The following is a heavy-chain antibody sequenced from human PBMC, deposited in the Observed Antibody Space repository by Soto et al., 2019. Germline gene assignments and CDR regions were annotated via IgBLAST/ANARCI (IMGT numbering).Heavy chain of an antibody. D-gene: IGHD4-17*01. CDR1: GFTFSNAW. Sequence: GGSLRLSCAASGFTFSNAWMSWVRQAPGKGLEWVGRIKSKTDGGTTDYAAPVKGRFTISRDDSKNTLYLQMNSLKTEDTAVYYCTTEYGDYGGGAFDSWGQGTMVTASS. CDR2: IKSKTDGGTT. V-gene: IGHV3-15*01. J-gene: IGHJ3*02. CDR3: TTEYGDYGGGAFDS.